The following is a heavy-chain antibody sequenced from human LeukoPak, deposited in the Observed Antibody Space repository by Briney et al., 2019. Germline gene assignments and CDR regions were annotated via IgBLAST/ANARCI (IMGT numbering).Heavy chain of an antibody. Sequence: PSETLSLTCTVSGGSISSSNYCWGWIRQPPGKGLEWIGSICYSGSTYYNPSLKSRVTISVDTSKNRFSLKLNSVTAADTSVYHCARRLRSWATYWFDPWGQGTLVIVSS. V-gene: IGHV4-39*01. CDR1: GGSISSSNYC. D-gene: IGHD1-26*01. CDR3: ARRLRSWATYWFDP. CDR2: ICYSGST. J-gene: IGHJ5*02.